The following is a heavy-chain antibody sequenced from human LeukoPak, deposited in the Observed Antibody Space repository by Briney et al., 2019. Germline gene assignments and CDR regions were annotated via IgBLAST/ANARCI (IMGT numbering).Heavy chain of an antibody. Sequence: GGSLRLSCAASGFTFSTYWMRWVRQAPGKELVWVSRVRPEGTTTAYADSVKGRFTISRDNAKNTLFLQMNSLSAEDTAVYYCARDLDWILFDYWGQGTLVTVSS. CDR2: VRPEGTTT. CDR3: ARDLDWILFDY. CDR1: GFTFSTYW. J-gene: IGHJ4*02. D-gene: IGHD3-9*01. V-gene: IGHV3-74*03.